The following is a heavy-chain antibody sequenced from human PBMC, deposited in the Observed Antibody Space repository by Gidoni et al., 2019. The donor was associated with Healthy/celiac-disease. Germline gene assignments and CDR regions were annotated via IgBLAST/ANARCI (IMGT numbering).Heavy chain of an antibody. D-gene: IGHD5-18*01. CDR1: GFSLSTSGVG. Sequence: ITLKESGPTLVTPTQTLPLTCTFSGFSLSTSGVGVGWIRQPPGTALEWLALIYWNDDKRYSPSLKSRLTITKDTSKNQVVLTMTNMDPVDTATYYWAQTGYGYLFDYWGQGTLVTVSS. V-gene: IGHV2-5*01. CDR2: IYWNDDK. CDR3: AQTGYGYLFDY. J-gene: IGHJ4*02.